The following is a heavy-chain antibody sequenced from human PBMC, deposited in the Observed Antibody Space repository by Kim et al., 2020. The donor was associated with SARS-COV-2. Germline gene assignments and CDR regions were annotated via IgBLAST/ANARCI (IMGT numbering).Heavy chain of an antibody. V-gene: IGHV4-34*01. Sequence: SETLSLTCAVYGGSFSGYYWSWIRQPPGKGLEWIGEINHSGRTNYNPSLKSRVTISVDTSKNQFSLKLSSVTAADTAVYYCRLDYGDYRPHYYYYGMDVWGQGTTVTVSS. CDR2: INHSGRT. CDR1: GGSFSGYY. J-gene: IGHJ6*02. CDR3: RLDYGDYRPHYYYYGMDV. D-gene: IGHD4-17*01.